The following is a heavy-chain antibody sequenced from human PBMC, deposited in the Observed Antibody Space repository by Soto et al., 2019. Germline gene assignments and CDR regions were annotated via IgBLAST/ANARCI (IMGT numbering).Heavy chain of an antibody. CDR3: AKLDEGGLQYAYYAMDV. CDR2: ISYDGSNK. Sequence: GGSLRLSCVASGFTFSNYGMHWVRQAPGKGLEWVAVISYDGSNKYYADSVKGRFTISRDNSKNTLYLQMTSLRTEDTALYYCAKLDEGGLQYAYYAMDVWGQGTTVTVSS. D-gene: IGHD2-15*01. J-gene: IGHJ6*02. CDR1: GFTFSNYG. V-gene: IGHV3-30*18.